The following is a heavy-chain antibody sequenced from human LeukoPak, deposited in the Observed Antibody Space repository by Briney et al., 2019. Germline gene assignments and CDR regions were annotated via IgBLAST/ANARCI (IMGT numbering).Heavy chain of an antibody. CDR3: ARCGYSSGLSYYYYGMDV. J-gene: IGHJ6*02. CDR1: GGSFSGYY. Sequence: SETLSLTCAVYGGSFSGYYWNWIRQPPGKGLEWIGEINYSGSTNYNPSLKSRVTISVDTSKNQFSLKLSSVTAADTAVYYCARCGYSSGLSYYYYGMDVWGQGTTVTVSS. D-gene: IGHD6-19*01. V-gene: IGHV4-34*01. CDR2: INYSGST.